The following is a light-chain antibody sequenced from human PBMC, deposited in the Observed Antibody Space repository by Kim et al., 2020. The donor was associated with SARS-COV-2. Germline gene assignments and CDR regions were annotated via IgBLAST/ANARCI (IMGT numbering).Light chain of an antibody. CDR3: QQYNSYPYT. CDR1: QSISSW. V-gene: IGKV1-5*03. CDR2: KAS. Sequence: SESVGDRVTITCPASQSISSWLAWYQQKPGKAPKLLIYKASSLESGVPSRFSGSGSGTEFTLTISSLQPDDFATYYCQQYNSYPYTFGQGTKLEI. J-gene: IGKJ2*01.